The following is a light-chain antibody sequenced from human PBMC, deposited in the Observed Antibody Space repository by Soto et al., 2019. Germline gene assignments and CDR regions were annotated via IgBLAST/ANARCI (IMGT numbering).Light chain of an antibody. CDR3: QQYGASPIT. CDR2: DTS. J-gene: IGKJ5*01. Sequence: EIVLTQSPVTLSLSPGERATLSCGASEAVSSSYVAWYQQKPGLAPKLLIHDTSTRAAGIPDRFSGSKSGTDFTLSIRRVEPEDAAIYFCQQYGASPITFGHGTRLEI. CDR1: EAVSSSY. V-gene: IGKV3D-20*01.